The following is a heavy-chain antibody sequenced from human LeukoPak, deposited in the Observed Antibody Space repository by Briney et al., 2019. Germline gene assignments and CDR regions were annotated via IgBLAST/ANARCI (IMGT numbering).Heavy chain of an antibody. Sequence: GGSLRLSCAASGFTFSNYSMNWVRQAPGKGLEWVSSISSSSSYIYYADSVKGRFTISRDNAKNSLYLQMNSLRAEDTAVYYCARDGAVALGYAFDIWGQGTMVTVSS. CDR1: GFTFSNYS. D-gene: IGHD6-19*01. J-gene: IGHJ3*02. V-gene: IGHV3-21*01. CDR2: ISSSSSYI. CDR3: ARDGAVALGYAFDI.